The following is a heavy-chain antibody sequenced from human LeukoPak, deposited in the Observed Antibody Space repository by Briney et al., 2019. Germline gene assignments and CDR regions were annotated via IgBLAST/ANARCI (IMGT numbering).Heavy chain of an antibody. CDR2: INHSGST. CDR3: ARAPYY. J-gene: IGHJ4*02. CDR1: GGSFSGYY. V-gene: IGHV4-34*01. Sequence: SETLSLTCAVYGGSFSGYYWSWIRQPPGKGLEWIGEINHSGSTNYNPSLKSRVTISVDTSKNQFSLKLSSVTAADTAVYYCARAPYYWGQGTLVTVSS.